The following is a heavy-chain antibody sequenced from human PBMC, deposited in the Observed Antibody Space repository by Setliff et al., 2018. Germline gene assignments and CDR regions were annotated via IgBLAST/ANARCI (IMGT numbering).Heavy chain of an antibody. V-gene: IGHV3-21*04. Sequence: GSLRLSCAASGFTFSSYSMNWVRQAPGKGLEWVSSISSSSSYIYYADSVKGLFTISRDNSKNTLYLQMNGLRAEDTAVYYCAKDFFDWLELLDYWGQGTLVTVSS. CDR2: ISSSSSYI. CDR3: AKDFFDWLELLDY. J-gene: IGHJ4*02. CDR1: GFTFSSYS. D-gene: IGHD3-9*01.